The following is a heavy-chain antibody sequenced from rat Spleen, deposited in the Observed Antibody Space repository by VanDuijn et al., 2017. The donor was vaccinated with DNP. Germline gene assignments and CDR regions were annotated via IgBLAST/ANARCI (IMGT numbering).Heavy chain of an antibody. CDR2: MSNGGST. V-gene: IGHV2-6*01. CDR3: ASHPSGPYVMDA. CDR1: GFSFTSYT. D-gene: IGHD4-3*01. J-gene: IGHJ4*01. Sequence: QVQVKESGPGLVQPSQTLSLTCTVAGFSFTSYTVTWVRQPPGKGLEWIAAMSNGGSTSYNSTLKSRLSISWDTSKTQLFLKMNSLQAEDTAMYFCASHPSGPYVMDAWGQGTSVTVSS.